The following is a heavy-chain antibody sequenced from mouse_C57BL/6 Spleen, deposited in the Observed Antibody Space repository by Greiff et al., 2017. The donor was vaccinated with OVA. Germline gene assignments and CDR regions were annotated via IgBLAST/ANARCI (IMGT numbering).Heavy chain of an antibody. CDR2: IRLKSDNYAT. V-gene: IGHV6-3*01. CDR1: GFTFSNYW. CDR3: TYSNFTSYAMDY. D-gene: IGHD2-5*01. Sequence: EVKVEESGGGLVQPGGSMKLSCVASGFTFSNYWMNWVRQSPEKGLEWVAQIRLKSDNYATHYAESVKGRFTISRDDSKSSVYLQMNNLRAEDTGIYYCTYSNFTSYAMDYWGQGTSVTVSS. J-gene: IGHJ4*01.